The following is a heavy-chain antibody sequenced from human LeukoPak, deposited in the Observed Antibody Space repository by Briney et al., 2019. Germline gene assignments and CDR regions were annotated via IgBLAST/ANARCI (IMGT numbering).Heavy chain of an antibody. Sequence: GESLKISCKGSGYSFTNYWIGWVRQMPGKGLEWMGIIYPSDSDTRYSPSFQGQVTFSADKSISTAYLQWSSLKASDTAMYYCARRDNSGWYYFDYWGQGTLVTVSS. CDR3: ARRDNSGWYYFDY. CDR1: GYSFTNYW. D-gene: IGHD6-19*01. CDR2: IYPSDSDT. V-gene: IGHV5-51*01. J-gene: IGHJ4*02.